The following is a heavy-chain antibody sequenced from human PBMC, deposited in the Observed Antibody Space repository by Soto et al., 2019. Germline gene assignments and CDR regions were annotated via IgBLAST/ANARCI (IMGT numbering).Heavy chain of an antibody. D-gene: IGHD6-13*01. J-gene: IGHJ6*01. CDR1: GFTFRNYW. CDR2: INSDGSNT. Sequence: GGSLRLSXAASGFTFRNYWMHWVRQAPGKGLVWVSRINSDGSNTGNADSVKGRFTISRDNAKNMLYLQMNSLRDEDTAVYYCTRGAWQQLAPRVDPYGMDAWGQGTTVTVSS. CDR3: TRGAWQQLAPRVDPYGMDA. V-gene: IGHV3-74*01.